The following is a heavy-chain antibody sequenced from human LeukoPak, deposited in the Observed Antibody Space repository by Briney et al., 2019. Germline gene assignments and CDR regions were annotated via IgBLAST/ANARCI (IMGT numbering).Heavy chain of an antibody. CDR1: GFTFSSCW. Sequence: GKSLRLSCAASGFTFSSCWMHWVRQAPGKGLVWVSRINLDGIRTYYADSVKGRFAISRDNATNILYLQMNSLTVEDTAVYYCARGTTGTRFYFDFWGQGTLVTVSS. D-gene: IGHD1-1*01. CDR3: ARGTTGTRFYFDF. CDR2: INLDGIRT. V-gene: IGHV3-74*01. J-gene: IGHJ4*02.